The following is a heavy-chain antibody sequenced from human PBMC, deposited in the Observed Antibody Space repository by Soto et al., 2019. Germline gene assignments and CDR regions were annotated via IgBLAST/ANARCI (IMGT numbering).Heavy chain of an antibody. V-gene: IGHV1-18*04. J-gene: IGHJ5*02. D-gene: IGHD2-15*01. CDR1: GYTFTSYG. CDR3: ARHLGYCSGGSCYQPTDNWFDP. CDR2: ISAYNGNT. Sequence: ASVKVSCKASGYTFTSYGISWVRQAPGQGLEWMGWISAYNGNTNYAQKLQGRVTMTTDTSTSTAYMELGSLRSDDTAVYYCARHLGYCSGGSCYQPTDNWFDPWGQGTLVTVS.